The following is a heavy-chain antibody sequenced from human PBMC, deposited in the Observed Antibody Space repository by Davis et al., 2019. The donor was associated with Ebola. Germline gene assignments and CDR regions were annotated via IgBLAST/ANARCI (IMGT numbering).Heavy chain of an antibody. CDR1: GGSISSSSYY. V-gene: IGHV4-39*07. CDR2: IYYSGST. D-gene: IGHD6-13*01. J-gene: IGHJ5*02. CDR3: ARSPGIARYNWFDP. Sequence: ESLKISCTVSGGSISSSSYYWGWIRQPPGKGLEWIGSIYYSGSTNYNPSLKSRVTISVDTSKNQFSLKLSSVTAADTAVYYCARSPGIARYNWFDPWGQGTLVTVSS.